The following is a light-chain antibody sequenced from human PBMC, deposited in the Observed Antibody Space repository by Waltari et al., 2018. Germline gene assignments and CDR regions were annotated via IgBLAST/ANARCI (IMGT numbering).Light chain of an antibody. J-gene: IGKJ4*01. CDR3: QQRSNWPLT. CDR1: PSVSSY. V-gene: IGKV3-11*01. Sequence: EIVLTQSSATLSLSPGERATPSCRASPSVSSYLAWYQQKPGQAPRLRIYDASNRATGIPARFSGSGSGTDFTLTISSLEPEDFAVYYCQQRSNWPLTFGGGTKVEIK. CDR2: DAS.